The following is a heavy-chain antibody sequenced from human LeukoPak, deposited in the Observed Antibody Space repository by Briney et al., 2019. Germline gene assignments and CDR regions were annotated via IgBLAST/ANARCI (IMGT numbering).Heavy chain of an antibody. CDR1: GFTVSSNY. Sequence: PGGSLRLSCAASGFTVSSNYMSWVRQAPGKGLEWVSVIYSGGSTYYSDSVKGRFTISRDKSKNTLYLRMNSLRAEDTAVYYCARATYYYDSSGYYYEDAFDSWGQGTMVTVSS. V-gene: IGHV3-66*01. CDR2: IYSGGST. CDR3: ARATYYYDSSGYYYEDAFDS. D-gene: IGHD3-22*01. J-gene: IGHJ3*02.